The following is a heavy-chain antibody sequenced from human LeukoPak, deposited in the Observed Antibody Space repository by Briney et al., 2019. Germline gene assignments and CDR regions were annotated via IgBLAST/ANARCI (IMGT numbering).Heavy chain of an antibody. CDR1: GFTFSSDA. Sequence: GGSLRLSCAASGFTFSSDAMSWIRQAPGKGLEWVSYISSSGSTIYYADSVKGRFTISRDNAKNSLYLQMNSLRAEDTAVYYCARTSGYYYYMDVWGKGTTVTVSS. V-gene: IGHV3-11*04. D-gene: IGHD3-10*01. J-gene: IGHJ6*03. CDR2: ISSSGSTI. CDR3: ARTSGYYYYMDV.